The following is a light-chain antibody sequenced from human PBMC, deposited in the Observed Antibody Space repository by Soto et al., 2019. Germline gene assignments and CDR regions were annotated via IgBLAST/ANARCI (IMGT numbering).Light chain of an antibody. CDR2: GAS. CDR1: QSVDSNF. Sequence: EIVLTQSPGSLSLSPGERATLSCRASQSVDSNFFAWYQHKPGQAPRLLIYGASKRATGIPDRFSGSGSGTDFTLTISRLEPEDFAVYYCQQYVSSVTFGQGTKVEIK. J-gene: IGKJ1*01. V-gene: IGKV3-20*01. CDR3: QQYVSSVT.